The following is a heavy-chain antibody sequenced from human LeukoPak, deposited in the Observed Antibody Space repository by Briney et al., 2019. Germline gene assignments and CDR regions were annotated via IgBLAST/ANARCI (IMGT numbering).Heavy chain of an antibody. CDR3: AKEWNYFYMDV. CDR1: GGSISSYY. J-gene: IGHJ6*03. V-gene: IGHV4-59*01. Sequence: SETLSLTCTVSGGSISSYYWSWIRQPPGKGLEWIGYIYYSGSTNYNPSLKSRVTISVDTSKNQFSLKLSSVTAADTAVYYCAKEWNYFYMDVWGKGTTVTISS. CDR2: IYYSGST.